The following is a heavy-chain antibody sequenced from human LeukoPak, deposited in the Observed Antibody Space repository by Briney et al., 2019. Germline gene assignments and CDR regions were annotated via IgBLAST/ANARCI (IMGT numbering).Heavy chain of an antibody. J-gene: IGHJ4*02. V-gene: IGHV3-7*03. CDR2: IKPDGREK. D-gene: IGHD2-15*01. CDR3: AKGHCRGGSCISGY. CDR1: GFSFSDYW. Sequence: GGSLRLSCAASGFSFSDYWMNWVRQAPGKGLKWVAEIKPDGREKNYVGSVKGRFTISRDNAKNSLYLQMNSLRAEDTAVYYCAKGHCRGGSCISGYWGQGTLVTVSS.